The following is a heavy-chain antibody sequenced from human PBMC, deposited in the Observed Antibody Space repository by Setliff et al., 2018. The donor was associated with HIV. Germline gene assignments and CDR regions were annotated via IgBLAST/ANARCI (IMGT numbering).Heavy chain of an antibody. CDR2: IYYSGST. CDR3: ARLSSYRSSSYYFDY. V-gene: IGHV4-39*01. CDR1: GGSISSSSYY. J-gene: IGHJ4*02. Sequence: PSETLSLTCTVSGGSISSSSYYWGWIRQPPGKGLEWIGTIYYSGSTYSNPSLKSRVTMSVDTSKNQFSLKLISVTAADTAVYHCARLSSYRSSSYYFDYWGQGTLVTVSS. D-gene: IGHD6-6*01.